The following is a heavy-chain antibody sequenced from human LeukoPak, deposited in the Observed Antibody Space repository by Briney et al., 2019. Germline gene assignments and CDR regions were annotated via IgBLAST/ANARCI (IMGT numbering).Heavy chain of an antibody. V-gene: IGHV3-9*01. CDR3: AKSFIDCRLTEDAFDI. Sequence: SLRLSCAASGFTFDDYAMHWVRQAPGKGLEWVSGISWNSGSIGYADSVKGRFTISRDNAKNSLYLQMNSLRAEDTALYYCAKSFIDCRLTEDAFDIWGQGTMVTVSS. CDR2: ISWNSGSI. CDR1: GFTFDDYA. J-gene: IGHJ3*02. D-gene: IGHD1-26*01.